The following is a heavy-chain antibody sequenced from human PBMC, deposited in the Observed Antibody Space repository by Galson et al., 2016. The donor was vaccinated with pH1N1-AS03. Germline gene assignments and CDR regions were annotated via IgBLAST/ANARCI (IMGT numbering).Heavy chain of an antibody. D-gene: IGHD1-1*01. J-gene: IGHJ4*02. CDR3: ARDASHTGSAWYYFDY. CDR1: GFTFSSHW. V-gene: IGHV3-7*03. CDR2: IKEDGSAK. Sequence: SLKLSCAASGFTFSSHWMGWVHQTPGKGLEWVANIKEDGSAKYYLDSVKGRFTISRDNAKNSLSLEMNSLRAEDTAVYYCARDASHTGSAWYYFDYWGQGTLVTVSS.